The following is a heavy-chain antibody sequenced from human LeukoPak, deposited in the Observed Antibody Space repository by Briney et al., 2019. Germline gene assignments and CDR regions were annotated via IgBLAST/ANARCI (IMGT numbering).Heavy chain of an antibody. D-gene: IGHD6-13*01. CDR2: IRYDGSNK. CDR3: AKDVGLIAAAPDY. CDR1: GFTFSSYG. V-gene: IGHV3-30*02. Sequence: TGGSLRLSCAASGFTFSSYGMHWVRQAPGKGLEWVAFIRYDGSNKYYADSVKGRFTISRDNSKNTLYLQMNSLRAEDTAVYYCAKDVGLIAAAPDYWGQGTLVTVSS. J-gene: IGHJ4*02.